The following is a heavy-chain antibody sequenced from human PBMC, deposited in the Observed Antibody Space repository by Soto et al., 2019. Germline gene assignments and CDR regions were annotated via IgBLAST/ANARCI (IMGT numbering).Heavy chain of an antibody. D-gene: IGHD3-10*01. CDR2: IIPTLGIA. J-gene: IGHJ2*01. V-gene: IGHV1-69*08. CDR3: ARDSGLRWCFDL. CDR1: GGTFSSYT. Sequence: QVQLVQSGAEVKKPGSSVKVSCKASGGTFSSYTISWVRQAPGQGLEWMGRIIPTLGIANYAQKFQGRVTITADKSTSTAYMELSSLRSEDTAVYYCARDSGLRWCFDLWGRGTLVTVSS.